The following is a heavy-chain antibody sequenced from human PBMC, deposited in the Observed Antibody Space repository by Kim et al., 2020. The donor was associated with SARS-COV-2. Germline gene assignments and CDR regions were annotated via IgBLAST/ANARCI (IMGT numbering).Heavy chain of an antibody. D-gene: IGHD5-18*01. CDR3: ARDEGRGYSYDGYGMDV. Sequence: SETLSLTCTVSGGSISSYYWSWIRQPPGKGLEWIGYIYYSGSTNYNPSLKSRVTISVDTSKNQFSLKLSSVTAADTAVYYCARDEGRGYSYDGYGMDVWGQGTTVTVSS. V-gene: IGHV4-59*01. J-gene: IGHJ6*02. CDR2: IYYSGST. CDR1: GGSISSYY.